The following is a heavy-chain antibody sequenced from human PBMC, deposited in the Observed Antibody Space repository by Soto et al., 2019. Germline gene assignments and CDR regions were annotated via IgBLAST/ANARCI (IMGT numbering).Heavy chain of an antibody. CDR3: VRGELRLLEWLFPAS. D-gene: IGHD3-3*01. V-gene: IGHV3-33*01. CDR2: IWFDGSNE. Sequence: QVQLVESGGGVVQPGRSLRLSCAASGFTFSHYAMHWVRQAPGKGLEWVAFIWFDGSNEDYADSVKGRFTISRDNSRNTVSIQMNSLRAEDTAVYYCVRGELRLLEWLFPASWGQGTLVTVSS. J-gene: IGHJ4*02. CDR1: GFTFSHYA.